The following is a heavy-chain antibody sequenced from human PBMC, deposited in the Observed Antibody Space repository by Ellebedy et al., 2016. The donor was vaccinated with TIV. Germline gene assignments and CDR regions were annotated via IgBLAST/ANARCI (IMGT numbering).Heavy chain of an antibody. Sequence: GESLKISCAASGFTFSSYGMHWVRQAPGKGLEWVAVIWYDGSNKYYADSVKGRFTIARDNSKNTRYLQMNSLRAEDTAVDYCAKTSGCSDYYYYYGMDVWGQGTTVTVSS. V-gene: IGHV3-33*06. D-gene: IGHD1-26*01. J-gene: IGHJ6*02. CDR2: IWYDGSNK. CDR3: AKTSGCSDYYYYYGMDV. CDR1: GFTFSSYG.